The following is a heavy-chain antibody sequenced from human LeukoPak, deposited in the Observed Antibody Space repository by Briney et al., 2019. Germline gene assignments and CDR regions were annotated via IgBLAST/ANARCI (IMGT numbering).Heavy chain of an antibody. Sequence: GGSLRLSCTASGFTFSSFEMIEVRQAPGKGLEWVSYISSSASTIYYADSVKGRFTISRDNAKNSLFLQMNSLRAEDTAVYYCARKVLSGSRYFDCLGQGTLVTVSS. V-gene: IGHV3-48*03. CDR1: GFTFSSFE. CDR2: ISSSASTI. J-gene: IGHJ4*02. CDR3: ARKVLSGSRYFDC. D-gene: IGHD1-26*01.